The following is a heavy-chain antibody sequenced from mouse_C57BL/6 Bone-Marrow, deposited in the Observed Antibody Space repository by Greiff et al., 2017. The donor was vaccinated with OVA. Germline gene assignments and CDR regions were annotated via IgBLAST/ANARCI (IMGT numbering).Heavy chain of an antibody. D-gene: IGHD3-1*01. J-gene: IGHJ2*01. V-gene: IGHV5-15*01. Sequence: EVKLVESGGGLVQPGGSLKLSCAASGFTFSDYGMAWVRQAPRKGPEWVAFISNLAYSIYYADTVTGRFSISRENAKNTLYLEMSSLRSEDTAMYYCARLQDSGYFDYWGQGTTLTVSS. CDR3: ARLQDSGYFDY. CDR2: ISNLAYSI. CDR1: GFTFSDYG.